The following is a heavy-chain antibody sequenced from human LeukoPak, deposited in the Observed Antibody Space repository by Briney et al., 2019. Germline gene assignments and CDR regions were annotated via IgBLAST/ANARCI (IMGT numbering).Heavy chain of an antibody. D-gene: IGHD2-2*01. J-gene: IGHJ6*04. CDR1: GFTFSSAW. CDR2: IKIKIDGGTT. CDR3: AIEGAYQLLTWDYYYGMDV. V-gene: IGHV3-15*01. Sequence: PGGSLRLSCAASGFTFSSAWMSWVRQTPGKGLEWVGRIKIKIDGGTTDYAAPMKGRFTISRDDSKNTLYLQMNSLRAEDTAVYYCAIEGAYQLLTWDYYYGMDVWGKGTTVTVSS.